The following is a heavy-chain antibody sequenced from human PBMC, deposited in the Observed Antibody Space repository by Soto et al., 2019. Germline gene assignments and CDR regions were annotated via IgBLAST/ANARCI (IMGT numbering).Heavy chain of an antibody. CDR3: ARLRWLQLRVGYYYGMDV. CDR2: IYYSGST. J-gene: IGHJ6*02. CDR1: GGSISSSSYY. V-gene: IGHV4-39*01. D-gene: IGHD5-12*01. Sequence: QLQLQESGPGLVKPSETLSLTCTVSGGSISSSSYYWGWIRQPPGKGLEWLGSIYYSGSTYSNPSLKSRVTISVDTSKNQFSLQLSSVTAADTAVYYCARLRWLQLRVGYYYGMDVWGQGTTVTVSS.